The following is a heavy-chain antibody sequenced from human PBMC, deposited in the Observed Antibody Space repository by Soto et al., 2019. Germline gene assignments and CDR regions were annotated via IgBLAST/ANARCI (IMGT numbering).Heavy chain of an antibody. V-gene: IGHV5-51*01. CDR3: ARQGGPDTPMIIDY. D-gene: IGHD2-2*02. CDR1: GYSFATYW. J-gene: IGHJ4*02. Sequence: PGESLRVSWRVAGYSFATYWIGWVRPMSGKGLEWVGIIHPGDSETRYSRSFQGRVTISADRSINTAYLQWSSLKASDTAMYYCARQGGPDTPMIIDYWGQGTLVTVSS. CDR2: IHPGDSET.